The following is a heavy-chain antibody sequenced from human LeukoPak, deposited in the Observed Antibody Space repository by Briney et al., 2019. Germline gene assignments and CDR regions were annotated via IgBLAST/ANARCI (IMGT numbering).Heavy chain of an antibody. D-gene: IGHD3-10*01. V-gene: IGHV3-21*01. CDR1: GYSIRSGYH. CDR2: ISSGSTYI. Sequence: PSETLSLTCTVSGYSIRSGYHWSWIRQTPGKGLEWVSSISSGSTYIYYADSVKGRFTISRDNAKNSLYLQMNSLRAEDTAVYYCARDRLLFRGGGVNWFDPWGQGTLVTVSS. CDR3: ARDRLLFRGGGVNWFDP. J-gene: IGHJ5*02.